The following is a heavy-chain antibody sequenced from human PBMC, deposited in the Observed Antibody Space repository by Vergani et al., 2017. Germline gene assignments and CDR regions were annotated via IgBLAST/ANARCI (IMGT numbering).Heavy chain of an antibody. CDR1: GFTFSEYW. Sequence: DVQLEQSGGGLIQPGGSLRLSCVVSGFTFSEYWMSWVRQAPGKGLEWVANIKRDGSEKNYGDSVRGRFTISRDNDKNSVYLQMNSLRGEDTAVYYCASHEYGGDAYWGQGTLVTVSS. CDR2: IKRDGSEK. V-gene: IGHV3-7*01. CDR3: ASHEYGGDAY. J-gene: IGHJ4*02. D-gene: IGHD2/OR15-2a*01.